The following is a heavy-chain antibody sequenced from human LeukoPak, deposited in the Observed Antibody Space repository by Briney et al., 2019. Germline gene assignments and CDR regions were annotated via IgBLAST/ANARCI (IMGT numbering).Heavy chain of an antibody. Sequence: ASVKVSCKASGYTFTGYYMHWVRQAPGQGLEWMGWINPNSGGTNYAQKFQGRVTMTRDTSISTAYMELSRLRSDDTAVYYCATLYGSATKDYYYGMDVWGQGTTVTVSS. CDR1: GYTFTGYY. V-gene: IGHV1-2*02. D-gene: IGHD3-10*01. CDR2: INPNSGGT. CDR3: ATLYGSATKDYYYGMDV. J-gene: IGHJ6*02.